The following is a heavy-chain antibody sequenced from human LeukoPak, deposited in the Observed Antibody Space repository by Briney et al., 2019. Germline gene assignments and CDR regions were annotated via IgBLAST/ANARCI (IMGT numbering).Heavy chain of an antibody. D-gene: IGHD1-14*01. CDR1: DASISGHY. Sequence: SETLSLTCTVSDASISGHYLTGIRQPPGKGLEWIGYISYIGSTNYNPSLKSRVTISIDTSKNQFSLKLSSVTAADTAVYYCARDKISINAFDMWGQGTMVTVSS. CDR3: ARDKISINAFDM. CDR2: ISYIGST. V-gene: IGHV4-59*11. J-gene: IGHJ3*02.